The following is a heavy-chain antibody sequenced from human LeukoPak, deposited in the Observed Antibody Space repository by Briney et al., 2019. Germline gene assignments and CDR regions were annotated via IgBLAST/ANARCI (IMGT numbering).Heavy chain of an antibody. Sequence: GGSLRLSCAASGFTFSSYSMSWVRQAPGKGLEWVSAISSSGGSTDYTDSVKGRFTISRDNSKNTLYLQMNSLGAEDTAVYYCAKKMSITAASQVDYWGQGTLVTVSS. CDR3: AKKMSITAASQVDY. V-gene: IGHV3-23*01. CDR2: ISSSGGST. J-gene: IGHJ4*02. D-gene: IGHD1-20*01. CDR1: GFTFSSYS.